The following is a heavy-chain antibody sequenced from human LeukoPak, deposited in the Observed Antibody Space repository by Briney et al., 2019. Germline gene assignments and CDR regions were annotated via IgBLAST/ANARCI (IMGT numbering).Heavy chain of an antibody. V-gene: IGHV3-7*01. CDR1: GFTFGTYW. J-gene: IGHJ3*02. CDR3: ARDQDVVAVPGVLQYDAFDI. D-gene: IGHD2-2*01. Sequence: GGSLRLSCAASGFTFGTYWMTWVRQAPGKGLEWVANIKQDGGTKNYVDSVKGRFTISRDNAKNLLYLQMNSLRAEDMAVYYCARDQDVVAVPGVLQYDAFDIWGQGTMVTVSS. CDR2: IKQDGGTK.